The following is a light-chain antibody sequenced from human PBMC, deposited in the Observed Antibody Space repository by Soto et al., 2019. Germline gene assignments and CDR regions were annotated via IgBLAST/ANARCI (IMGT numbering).Light chain of an antibody. V-gene: IGLV2-23*01. CDR3: SSYAGRVV. Sequence: QSALTQPASVSGAPGQSITISCTGTSSDVGSYNLVSWYQQHPGKAPKLMIYEGTNRPSGVSNRFSGSKSGNTASLTISGLQAEDEAQYYCSSYAGRVVFGGGTKVTVL. CDR2: EGT. J-gene: IGLJ2*01. CDR1: SSDVGSYNL.